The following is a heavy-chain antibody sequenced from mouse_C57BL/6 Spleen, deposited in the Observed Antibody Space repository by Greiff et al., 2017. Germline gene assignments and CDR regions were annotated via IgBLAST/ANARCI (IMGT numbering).Heavy chain of an antibody. V-gene: IGHV5-9-1*02. CDR3: TRDGGWLLAY. D-gene: IGHD2-3*01. J-gene: IGHJ3*01. CDR2: ISSGGDYI. CDR1: GFTFSSYA. Sequence: EVLLVESGEGLVKPGGSLKLSCAASGFTFSSYAMSWVRQTPEQRLEWVAYISSGGDYIYYADTVKGRFTISRDNARNTLYLQMSSLKSEDTAMXYSTRDGGWLLAYWGQGTLVTVSA.